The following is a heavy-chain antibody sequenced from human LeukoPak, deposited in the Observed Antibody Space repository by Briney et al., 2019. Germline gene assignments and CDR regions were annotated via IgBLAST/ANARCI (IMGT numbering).Heavy chain of an antibody. CDR3: ARDVVGSSNNGMDV. V-gene: IGHV3-30-3*01. CDR2: ISYDGSNK. D-gene: IGHD6-13*01. Sequence: GGSLRLSCAASGFIFSSYAMHWVRQAPGKGLEWVAVISYDGSNKYYADSVKGRFTISRDNSKNTLYLQMNSLRAEDTAVYYCARDVVGSSNNGMDVWGQGTTVTVSS. J-gene: IGHJ6*02. CDR1: GFIFSSYA.